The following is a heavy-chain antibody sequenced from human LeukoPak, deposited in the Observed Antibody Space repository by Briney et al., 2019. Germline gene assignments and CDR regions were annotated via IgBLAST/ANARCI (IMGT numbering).Heavy chain of an antibody. V-gene: IGHV1-24*01. D-gene: IGHD3-9*01. Sequence: ASVKVSCKVSGYTLTELSMHWVRQAPGKGLEWMGGFGPEGGETIYAQKFQGRVTMSEDTSTDPAYMELSSLRYEATAVYYCATSPIDILTGLYAFDIWGQGTMVTVSS. J-gene: IGHJ3*02. CDR3: ATSPIDILTGLYAFDI. CDR1: GYTLTELS. CDR2: FGPEGGET.